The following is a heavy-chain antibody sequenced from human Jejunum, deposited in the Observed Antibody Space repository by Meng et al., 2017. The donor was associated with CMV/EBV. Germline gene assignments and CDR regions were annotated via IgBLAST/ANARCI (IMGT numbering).Heavy chain of an antibody. J-gene: IGHJ4*02. CDR2: ISASTSAI. CDR3: VRGGSSGTLKYFDY. V-gene: IGHV3-48*03. Sequence: GFTFSSYEMSWVRQIPGKGLEWISYISASTSAIYYAASVKGRFTISRDNVKNSLYLLMESLRADDTAIYYCVRGGSSGTLKYFDYWGQGALVTVSS. CDR1: GFTFSSYE. D-gene: IGHD3-3*01.